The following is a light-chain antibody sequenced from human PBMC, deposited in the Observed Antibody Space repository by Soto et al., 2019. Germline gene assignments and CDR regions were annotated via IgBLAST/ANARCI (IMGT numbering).Light chain of an antibody. J-gene: IGKJ1*01. CDR2: GAS. CDR1: QSISSSY. V-gene: IGKV3-20*01. CDR3: HHYGSAPAWT. Sequence: EIVLTQSPGTLSLFPGERATLSCRASQSISSSYLAWYQQKPGQAPRLLIYGASRRATGIPDRFSGAGSATDFTLTISRLEPDDCAVYYCHHYGSAPAWTFGQGTKVEIK.